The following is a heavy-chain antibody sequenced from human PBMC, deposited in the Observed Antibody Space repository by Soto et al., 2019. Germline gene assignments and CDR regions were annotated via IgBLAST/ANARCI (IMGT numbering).Heavy chain of an antibody. CDR2: MNPESGNT. Sequence: ASVKVSCKASGYTFTSYDINWVRQATGQGLEWMGWMNPESGNTGYAQKFQGRVTMTRNTSISTAYMDLSGLRSDDTAVYYCARFVRHQLPTIDFWGQGTLVTVS. CDR3: ARFVRHQLPTIDF. CDR1: GYTFTSYD. V-gene: IGHV1-8*01. J-gene: IGHJ4*02. D-gene: IGHD2-2*01.